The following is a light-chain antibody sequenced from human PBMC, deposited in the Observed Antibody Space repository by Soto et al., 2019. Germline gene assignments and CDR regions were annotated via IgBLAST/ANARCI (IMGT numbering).Light chain of an antibody. Sequence: QSALTQPPSASGSPGQSVTISCTGTSSDIGTFSSISWYQQYPGKAPKLMIFGVSQRPSWVPDRFSGSKSANTASLTVSGLQDEDEAEYYCSSQAGSDSLMVFGGGTKLTVL. V-gene: IGLV2-8*01. CDR2: GVS. J-gene: IGLJ2*01. CDR3: SSQAGSDSLMV. CDR1: SSDIGTFSS.